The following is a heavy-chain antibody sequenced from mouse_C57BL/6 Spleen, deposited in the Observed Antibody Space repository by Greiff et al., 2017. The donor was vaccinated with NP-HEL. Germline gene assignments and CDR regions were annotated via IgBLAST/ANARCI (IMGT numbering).Heavy chain of an antibody. D-gene: IGHD1-1*01. V-gene: IGHV1-18*01. CDR3: ARRYGSSYENYAMDY. CDR1: GYTFTDYN. Sequence: VQLQQSGPELVKPGASVKIPCKASGYTFTDYNMDWVKQSHGKSLEWIGDINPNNGGTIYNQKFKGKATLTVDKSSSTAYMELRSLTSEDTAVYYSARRYGSSYENYAMDYWGQGTSVTVSS. CDR2: INPNNGGT. J-gene: IGHJ4*01.